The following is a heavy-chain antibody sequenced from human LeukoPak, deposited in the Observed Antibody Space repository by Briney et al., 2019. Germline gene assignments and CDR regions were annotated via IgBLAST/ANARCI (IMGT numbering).Heavy chain of an antibody. CDR1: GGSISSSSYY. CDR3: ARLTMVRYYYYYYGMDV. CDR2: IYYSGST. Sequence: SETLSLTCTVSGGSISSSSYYWGWIRQPPGKGLEWIGSIYYSGSTYYNPSLKSRVTISVDTSKNQFSLKLSSVTAADTAVYYCARLTMVRYYYYYYGMDVWGQGTTVTVS. D-gene: IGHD3-10*01. V-gene: IGHV4-39*01. J-gene: IGHJ6*02.